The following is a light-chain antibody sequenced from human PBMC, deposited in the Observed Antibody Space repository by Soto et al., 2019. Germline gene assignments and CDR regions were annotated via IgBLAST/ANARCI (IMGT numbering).Light chain of an antibody. CDR1: SSDVGSYNY. V-gene: IGLV2-14*03. CDR2: DVA. Sequence: QSVLIQPASVSGSPGQSITISCTGTSSDVGSYNYVSWYQHHPGKAPKVVIFDVANRPSGVSDRLSASKSANTASLTISGLQAEDEADYYCSSYTSSSTYVFGTGTKVTVL. CDR3: SSYTSSSTYV. J-gene: IGLJ1*01.